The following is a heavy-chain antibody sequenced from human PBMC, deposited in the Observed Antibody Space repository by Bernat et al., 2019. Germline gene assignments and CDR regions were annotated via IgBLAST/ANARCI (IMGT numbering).Heavy chain of an antibody. CDR3: ASGDEEGLLDY. CDR2: ISSSGSTI. Sequence: EVQLVESGGGLVQPGGSLRLSCAASGFTFSSYEMNWVRQAPGKGLEWVSYISSSGSTIYYADSVKGRFTISRDNAKNSLYLQMNSLRAEDTAVYYWASGDEEGLLDYWGQGTLVTVSS. D-gene: IGHD5-12*01. CDR1: GFTFSSYE. V-gene: IGHV3-48*03. J-gene: IGHJ4*02.